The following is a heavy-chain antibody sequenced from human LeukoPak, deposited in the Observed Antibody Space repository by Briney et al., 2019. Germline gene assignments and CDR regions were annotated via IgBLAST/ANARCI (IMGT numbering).Heavy chain of an antibody. D-gene: IGHD4-11*01. J-gene: IGHJ6*02. Sequence: SETLSLTCAVYGGSLSGYYWSWIRQPPGKGLEWIGEINHSGSTNYNPSLKSRVTISVDTSKNQFSLKLSSVTAADTAVYYCASLSTTVTTIRGADYYYGMDVWGQGTTVTVSS. CDR2: INHSGST. CDR1: GGSLSGYY. CDR3: ASLSTTVTTIRGADYYYGMDV. V-gene: IGHV4-34*01.